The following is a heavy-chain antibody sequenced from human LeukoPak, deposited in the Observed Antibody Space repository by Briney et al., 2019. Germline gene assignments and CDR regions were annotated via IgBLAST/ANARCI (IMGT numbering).Heavy chain of an antibody. CDR1: GFTFSSYG. V-gene: IGHV3-30*18. D-gene: IGHD6-13*01. CDR3: AKDYARSSSWLDY. J-gene: IGHJ4*02. CDR2: ISYDGSNK. Sequence: PGGSLRLSCAASGFTFSSYGMHWVRQAPGKGLEWVAVISYDGSNKYYADSVKGRFTISRDNSKNTPYLQMNSLRAEDTAVYYCAKDYARSSSWLDYWGQGTLVTVSS.